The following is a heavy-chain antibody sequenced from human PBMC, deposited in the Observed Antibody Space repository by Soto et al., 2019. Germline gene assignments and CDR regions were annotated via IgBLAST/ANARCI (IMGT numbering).Heavy chain of an antibody. V-gene: IGHV1-2*04. Sequence: ASVKVPCKASGYTFTGDYMHWVRQAPGQGLEWIVWINPNSGGTNYAQKFQGWVTMTRDTSISTAYMELSRLRSDDTAVYYCARGIDFWSGYTNCYGTDVWGQATAVNVSS. CDR1: GYTFTGDY. D-gene: IGHD3-3*01. CDR2: INPNSGGT. J-gene: IGHJ6*02. CDR3: ARGIDFWSGYTNCYGTDV.